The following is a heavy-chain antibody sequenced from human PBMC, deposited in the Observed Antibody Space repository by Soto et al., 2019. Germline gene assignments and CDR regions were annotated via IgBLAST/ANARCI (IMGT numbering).Heavy chain of an antibody. CDR1: GFSHSATGGG. Sequence: QITLKESGPPLVKPTQTLTLTCTSSGFSHSATGGGVGWIRQPPGKALEWLAAIYWDDDRRYSPSLKSRLTSTEDTSKTQVVLTTTNMDPVDTATYSCARQAYYYDDVNDYYVWFDPGGQGTLVTVSS. J-gene: IGHJ5*02. V-gene: IGHV2-5*02. CDR3: ARQAYYYDDVNDYYVWFDP. D-gene: IGHD3-22*01. CDR2: IYWDDDR.